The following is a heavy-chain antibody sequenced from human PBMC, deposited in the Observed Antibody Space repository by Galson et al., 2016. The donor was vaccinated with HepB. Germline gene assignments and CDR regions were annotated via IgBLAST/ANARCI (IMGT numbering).Heavy chain of an antibody. Sequence: SLRLSCAGSGFSFSAYAVHWVRQTPGKGLEWVAVIWSGGIKKYYADSVEGRFTISRDNSENTVYLQIDTLRVEDTAMYYCASSVVVAGIIDYWGQGTLVTVPS. J-gene: IGHJ4*02. V-gene: IGHV3-33*01. CDR2: IWSGGIKK. CDR1: GFSFSAYA. CDR3: ASSVVVAGIIDY. D-gene: IGHD2-2*01.